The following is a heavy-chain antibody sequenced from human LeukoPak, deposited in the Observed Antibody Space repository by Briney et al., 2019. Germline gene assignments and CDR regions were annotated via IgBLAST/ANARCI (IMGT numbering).Heavy chain of an antibody. CDR3: LRGDRRDY. V-gene: IGHV3-53*01. CDR2: IYRGRIT. CDR1: GFTVSSNY. Sequence: GGSLRLSCAASGFTVSSNYMSWVRQAPGKGLEWVSVIYRGRITYYADSVKGRFIISRDNAKDSLCLQMNSLRVEDTAVYYCLRGDRRDYWGQGTLVTVSS. J-gene: IGHJ4*02.